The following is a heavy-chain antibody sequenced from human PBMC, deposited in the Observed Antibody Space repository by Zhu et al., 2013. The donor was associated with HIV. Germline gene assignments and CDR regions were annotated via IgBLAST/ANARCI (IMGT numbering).Heavy chain of an antibody. CDR2: ITGRGGTT. V-gene: IGHV3-23*01. D-gene: IGHD6-19*01. CDR3: AKTGHRSAAVAGTFDY. CDR1: GFTFSNNA. Sequence: EVQLLESGGGLVQPGGSLRLSCAASGFTFSNNAMSWVRQGPGKGLEWVCAITGRGGTTYYADSVKGRFPISRDNSKNTLYLQMTSLRAEDTALYYCAKTGHRSAAVAGTFDYWGQGTLVTVSS. J-gene: IGHJ4*02.